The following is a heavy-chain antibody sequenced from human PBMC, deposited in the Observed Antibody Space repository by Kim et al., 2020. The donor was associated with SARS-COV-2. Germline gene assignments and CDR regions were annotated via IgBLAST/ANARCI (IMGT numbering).Heavy chain of an antibody. V-gene: IGHV3-30*04. CDR1: GFTFSSYA. CDR2: ISYDGSNK. D-gene: IGHD5-18*01. J-gene: IGHJ4*02. Sequence: GGSLRLSCAASGFTFSSYAMHWVRQAPGKGLEWVAVISYDGSNKYYADSVKGRFTISRDNSKNTLYLQMNSLRAEDTAVYYCARVLVDTAVVPGYWGQGT. CDR3: ARVLVDTAVVPGY.